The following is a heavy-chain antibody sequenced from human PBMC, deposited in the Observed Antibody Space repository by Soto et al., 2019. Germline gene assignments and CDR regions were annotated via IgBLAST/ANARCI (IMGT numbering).Heavy chain of an antibody. V-gene: IGHV3-66*01. CDR1: GFTVSSNY. CDR2: IYSGGST. CDR3: ARDHCSSISCPWGAFDI. D-gene: IGHD2-2*01. J-gene: IGHJ3*02. Sequence: EVQLVESGGGLVQPGGSLRLSCAASGFTVSSNYMSWVRQAPGKGLEWVSVIYSGGSTYYADSVKGRFTISRDNSKNTLYLQMNSLRAEDTAVYYCARDHCSSISCPWGAFDIWGQGTMVTVSS.